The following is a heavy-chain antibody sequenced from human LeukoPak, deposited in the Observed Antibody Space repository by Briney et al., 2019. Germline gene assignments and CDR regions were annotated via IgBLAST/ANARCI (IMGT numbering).Heavy chain of an antibody. D-gene: IGHD5-18*01. J-gene: IGHJ6*03. Sequence: SQALSLTCAISGDSFSSNSAAWNWIRQSPSRGLEWLGRTYYRSKWYNDYAVSVKSRITINPDTSKNQFSLQLNSVTPEDTAVYYCARDRIQLWSPENYYYYMDVWGKGTTVTISS. CDR2: TYYRSKWYN. CDR3: ARDRIQLWSPENYYYYMDV. V-gene: IGHV6-1*01. CDR1: GDSFSSNSAA.